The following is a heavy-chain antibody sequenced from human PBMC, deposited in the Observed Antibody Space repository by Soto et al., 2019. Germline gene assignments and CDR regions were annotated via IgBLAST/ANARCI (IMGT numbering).Heavy chain of an antibody. CDR1: GFTFSGSA. J-gene: IGHJ6*03. Sequence: PGGSLRLSCAASGFTFSGSAMHWVRQASGKGLEWVGRIRSKANNYATAYGASVKGRFTISRDDSKNTAYPQMNSLKTEDTAVYYCSRQASDFWSGKPQYYMDVWGKGTTVTVSS. D-gene: IGHD3-3*01. CDR2: IRSKANNYAT. CDR3: SRQASDFWSGKPQYYMDV. V-gene: IGHV3-73*01.